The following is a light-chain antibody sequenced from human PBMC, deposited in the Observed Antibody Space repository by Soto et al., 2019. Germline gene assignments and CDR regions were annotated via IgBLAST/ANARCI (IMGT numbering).Light chain of an antibody. CDR1: QSVSSSY. J-gene: IGKJ1*01. CDR3: QQYGISLRT. CDR2: GAS. Sequence: IVLTQSPDHLSLSPGERATLSCRASQSVSSSYLAWYQQKPGQAPRLLIYGASSRATGIPDRFSGSGSGTDFTLTISRLEPEDFAVYYCQQYGISLRTFGQGANVDIK. V-gene: IGKV3-20*01.